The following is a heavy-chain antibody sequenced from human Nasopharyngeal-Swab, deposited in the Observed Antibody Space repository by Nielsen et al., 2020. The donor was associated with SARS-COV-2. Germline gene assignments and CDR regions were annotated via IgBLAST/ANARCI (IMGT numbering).Heavy chain of an antibody. Sequence: GGSLRLSCAASGFTFSSYAMNWVRQAPGKGLEWVSAISGSGGSTYYADSVKGRFTISRDNSKNTLYLQMNSLRAEDTAVYYCAKVPSTVTTLPPDYWGQGTLVTVSS. D-gene: IGHD4-11*01. J-gene: IGHJ4*02. V-gene: IGHV3-23*01. CDR2: ISGSGGST. CDR3: AKVPSTVTTLPPDY. CDR1: GFTFSSYA.